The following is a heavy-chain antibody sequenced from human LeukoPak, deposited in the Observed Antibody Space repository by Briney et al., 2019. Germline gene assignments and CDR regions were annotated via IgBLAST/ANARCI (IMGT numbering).Heavy chain of an antibody. CDR3: AKDIRGYSYGWGFDY. CDR2: ISWNSGSI. V-gene: IGHV3-9*01. J-gene: IGHJ4*02. D-gene: IGHD5-18*01. CDR1: GFTFDDYA. Sequence: PGGSLRLSCAASGFTFDDYAMHWVRQAPGKGLEWVSGISWNSGSIGYADSVKGRFTISRDNAKNSLYLQMNSLRAEDTALYYCAKDIRGYSYGWGFDYWGQGTLVTVSS.